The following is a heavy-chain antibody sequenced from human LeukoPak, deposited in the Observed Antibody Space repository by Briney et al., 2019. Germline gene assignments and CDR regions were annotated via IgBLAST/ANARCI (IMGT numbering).Heavy chain of an antibody. CDR1: GFTFSDAW. D-gene: IGHD3-16*01. Sequence: GRSLRLSCAASGFTFSDAWMSWVRQAPGKGLEWVGLIKSKTDGGTTDYPAPVKGRFTISRDDSKSTLYLQMNSLKTEDTAVYFCATEYWGAFNFWGQGTLVTVSS. CDR2: IKSKTDGGTT. V-gene: IGHV3-15*01. CDR3: ATEYWGAFNF. J-gene: IGHJ4*02.